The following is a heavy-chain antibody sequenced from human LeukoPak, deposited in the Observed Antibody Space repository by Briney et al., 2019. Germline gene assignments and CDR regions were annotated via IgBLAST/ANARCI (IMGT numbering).Heavy chain of an antibody. J-gene: IGHJ4*02. CDR2: INHSGST. CDR1: GGSFSGYY. Sequence: SETLSLTCAVYGGSFSGYYWSWIRQPPGKGLEWIGEINHSGSTSYNPSLKSRVTISVDTSKNQFSLKLSSVTAVDTAVYYCARGKVAGTYYFDYWGQGTLVTVSS. CDR3: ARGKVAGTYYFDY. D-gene: IGHD6-19*01. V-gene: IGHV4-34*01.